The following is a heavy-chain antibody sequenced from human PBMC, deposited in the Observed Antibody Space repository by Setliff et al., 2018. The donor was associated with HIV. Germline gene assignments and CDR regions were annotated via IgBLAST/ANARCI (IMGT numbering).Heavy chain of an antibody. J-gene: IGHJ3*02. V-gene: IGHV5-51*01. CDR1: GYSFTKSW. Sequence: PGASLTISCKGSGYSFTKSWIGWVRQMPGKGLEWMGIIYPGDSDARYNPSFQGQVTISADKSISTAYLQWSSLQASDPAMCYCARGSTGNLGACDIWGQGTRVTVSS. CDR3: ARGSTGNLGACDI. D-gene: IGHD1-1*01. CDR2: IYPGDSDA.